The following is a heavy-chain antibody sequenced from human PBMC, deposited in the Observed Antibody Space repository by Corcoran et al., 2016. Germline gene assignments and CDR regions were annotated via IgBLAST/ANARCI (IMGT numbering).Heavy chain of an antibody. J-gene: IGHJ6*02. CDR3: ARERSGNPLLAMDV. CDR1: GFTFTSYA. D-gene: IGHD3-3*01. Sequence: QVQLVQSGAEVKKPGASVKVSCKASGFTFTSYAISWVRQAPGQGLEWMGWISAYNGNRNYAQRLQGRVTMTTDTSTSTAYLELRSLRSDDTAVYYCARERSGNPLLAMDVWGHGTTVTVFS. V-gene: IGHV1-18*01. CDR2: ISAYNGNR.